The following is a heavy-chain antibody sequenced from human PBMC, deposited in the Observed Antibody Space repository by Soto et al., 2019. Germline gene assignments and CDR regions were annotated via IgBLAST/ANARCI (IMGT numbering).Heavy chain of an antibody. Sequence: EVQLVESGGGLVQPGGSLKLSCAASGFTFSGSAMHWVRQASGKGLEWVGRIRSKANSYATAYAASVKGRFTISRDDSKNTAYLQMNSLKTEDTAVYCCTTGWIQLYEGGYWGQGTLVTVSS. CDR2: IRSKANSYAT. J-gene: IGHJ4*02. CDR1: GFTFSGSA. CDR3: TTGWIQLYEGGY. V-gene: IGHV3-73*02. D-gene: IGHD5-18*01.